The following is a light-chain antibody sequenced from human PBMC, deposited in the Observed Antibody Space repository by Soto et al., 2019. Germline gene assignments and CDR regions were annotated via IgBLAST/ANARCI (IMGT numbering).Light chain of an antibody. CDR2: GAS. J-gene: IGKJ1*01. CDR1: QSVSSSY. CDR3: QQYGSSPVT. Sequence: IVFTQSPCTLSLSPGERATLSCRASQSVSSSYLAWYQQKPGQAPRLLIYGASSRATGIPDRFSGSGSGTDFTLTISRLEPEDFAVYYCQQYGSSPVTFGQGTKVDI. V-gene: IGKV3-20*01.